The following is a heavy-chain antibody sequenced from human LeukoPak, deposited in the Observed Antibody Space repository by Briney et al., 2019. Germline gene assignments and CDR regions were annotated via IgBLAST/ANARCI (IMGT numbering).Heavy chain of an antibody. CDR1: GDSVSTNSAA. CDR2: TYYLSKWYN. CDR3: ARWQHGLRYFDY. D-gene: IGHD5-24*01. J-gene: IGHJ4*02. Sequence: SQTLSLTCAISGDSVSTNSAAWNWMRQSPSRGLEWLGRTYYLSKWYNEYATSVKSRITINPDTSRNHFSLQLNSVSPEDTAVYYCARWQHGLRYFDYWGQGTLVSVSS. V-gene: IGHV6-1*01.